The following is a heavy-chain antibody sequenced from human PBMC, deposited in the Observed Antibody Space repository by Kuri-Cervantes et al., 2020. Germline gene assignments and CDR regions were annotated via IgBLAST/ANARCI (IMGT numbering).Heavy chain of an antibody. CDR2: ISSSSSTI. D-gene: IGHD3-3*01. J-gene: IGHJ4*02. Sequence: GESLKISCAASGFTFSSYSMNWVRQAPGKGLEWVSYISSSSSTIYYADSVKGRFTISRDNSKNTLYLQMNSLRAEVTAVYYCARVSKGVWDYDFWSGYYFDYWGQGTLVTVSS. CDR1: GFTFSSYS. V-gene: IGHV3-48*01. CDR3: ARVSKGVWDYDFWSGYYFDY.